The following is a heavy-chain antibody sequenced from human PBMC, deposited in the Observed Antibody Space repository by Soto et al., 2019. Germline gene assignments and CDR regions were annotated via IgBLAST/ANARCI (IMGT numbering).Heavy chain of an antibody. V-gene: IGHV3-30-3*01. J-gene: IGHJ4*02. D-gene: IGHD6-13*01. CDR1: GFTFSSYA. CDR3: ARTQQQLASYYFDY. Sequence: GGSLRLSCAASGFTFSSYAMHWVRQAPGKGLEWVAVISYDGSNKYYADSVKGRFTISRDNSKNTLYLQMNSLRAEDTAVYYCARTQQQLASYYFDYWGQGTLVTVSS. CDR2: ISYDGSNK.